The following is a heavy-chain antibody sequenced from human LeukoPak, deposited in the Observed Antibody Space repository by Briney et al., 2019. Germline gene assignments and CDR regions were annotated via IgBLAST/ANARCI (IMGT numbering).Heavy chain of an antibody. CDR3: ARARYDILTGYYIYYFDY. J-gene: IGHJ4*02. V-gene: IGHV4-39*01. D-gene: IGHD3-9*01. CDR1: GGSISSSSYY. CDR2: IYYSGST. Sequence: PSETLSLTCTVSGGSISSSSYYWGWIRQPPGKGLEWIGSIYYSGSTYYNPSLKSRVTISVDTSKNQFSLKLSSVTAADTAVYYCARARYDILTGYYIYYFDYWGQGTLVTVSS.